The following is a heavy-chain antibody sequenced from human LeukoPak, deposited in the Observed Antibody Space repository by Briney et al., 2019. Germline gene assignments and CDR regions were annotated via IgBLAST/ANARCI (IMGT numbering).Heavy chain of an antibody. CDR1: GGTFSSYA. V-gene: IGHV1-69*13. Sequence: AASVKVSCKASGGTFSSYAISWVRQAPGQGLEWMGGIIPIFGTANYAQEFQGRVTITADESTSTAYMELSSLRSEDTAVYYCARAVLSFGEPLYSGMDVWGKGTTVTVSS. D-gene: IGHD3-10*01. J-gene: IGHJ6*04. CDR3: ARAVLSFGEPLYSGMDV. CDR2: IIPIFGTA.